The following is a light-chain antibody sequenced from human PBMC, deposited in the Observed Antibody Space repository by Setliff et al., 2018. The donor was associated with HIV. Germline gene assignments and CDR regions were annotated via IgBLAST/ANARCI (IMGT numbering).Light chain of an antibody. CDR2: NDN. Sequence: QSVLTQPPSVSGTPGQGVTISCSGSSSNIGRNTVSWYQHLPGSAPKFLICNDNQCPPGVPDRFSSAKSDTSASLAISGLQSDDEADYYCAAWDFTLNSIVFGTGTKVTVL. CDR3: AAWDFTLNSIV. V-gene: IGLV1-44*01. CDR1: SSNIGRNT. J-gene: IGLJ1*01.